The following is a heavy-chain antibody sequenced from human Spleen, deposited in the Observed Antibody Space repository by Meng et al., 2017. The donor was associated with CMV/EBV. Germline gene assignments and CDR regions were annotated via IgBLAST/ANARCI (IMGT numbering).Heavy chain of an antibody. CDR3: AREGGYSYDYDY. V-gene: IGHV1-69*04. Sequence: SVKVSCKASGGTFSSYTISWVRQAPGQGLEWMGRIIPTLGIANYAQKFQGRVTITADKSTSTAYMELSSLRSEDTAVYYCAREGGYSYDYDYWGQGTLVTVSS. CDR1: GGTFSSYT. D-gene: IGHD5-18*01. J-gene: IGHJ4*02. CDR2: IIPTLGIA.